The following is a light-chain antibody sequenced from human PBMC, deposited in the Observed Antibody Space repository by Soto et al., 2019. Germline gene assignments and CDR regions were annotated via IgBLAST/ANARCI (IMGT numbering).Light chain of an antibody. Sequence: QSVLTQPPPASGSPGQSVTISCTGNSSDAGGYNYVSWYQQHPGKAPKLMIYEVSKRPSGVPDRFSGSKSGNTASLTVSGLQAEDEADYYCTSYAGSNNFFYVFGTGTKVTVL. J-gene: IGLJ1*01. CDR1: SSDAGGYNY. V-gene: IGLV2-8*01. CDR2: EVS. CDR3: TSYAGSNNFFYV.